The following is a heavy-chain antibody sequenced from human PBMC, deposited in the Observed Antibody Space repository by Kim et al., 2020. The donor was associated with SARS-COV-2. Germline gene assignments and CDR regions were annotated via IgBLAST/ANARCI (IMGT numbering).Heavy chain of an antibody. CDR2: ISHKRTT. D-gene: IGHD3-10*01. V-gene: IGHV4-4*02. CDR1: SGSITSDHW. J-gene: IGHJ5*02. Sequence: SETLSLTCDVSSGSITSDHWWSWLRQTPGNRLEGIGEISHKRTTNYNPSLKSRVTISVDKSKSQFSLNLTSVTAADTAVYYCAREFLWPQNWFDPWGQGTLVTVSS. CDR3: AREFLWPQNWFDP.